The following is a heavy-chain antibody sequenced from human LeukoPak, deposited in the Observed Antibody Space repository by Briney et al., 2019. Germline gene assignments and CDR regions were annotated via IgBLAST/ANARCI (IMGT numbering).Heavy chain of an antibody. J-gene: IGHJ1*01. V-gene: IGHV3-15*01. CDR1: GFTFGNAW. CDR2: IKSKTDGATT. D-gene: IGHD3-22*01. CDR3: TTGDYYYDSSGYYPELGAEYFQH. Sequence: MTGGSLRLSCAASGFTFGNAWMTWVRQAPGKGLEWVGRIKSKTDGATTDYAAPVKGRFTISRDDSENTLYLQMNSLKTEDTAVYYCTTGDYYYDSSGYYPELGAEYFQHWGQGTLVTVSS.